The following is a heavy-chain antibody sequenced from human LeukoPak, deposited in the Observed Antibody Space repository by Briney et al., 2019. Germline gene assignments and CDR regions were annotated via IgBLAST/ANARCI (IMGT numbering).Heavy chain of an antibody. Sequence: SETLSLTCTVSGYSISSGYYWGWIRQPPGKGLEWIGSIYHSESTYYDPSLKSRVTISVDTSKNQFSLKLSSVTAADTAVYYCARVTYSVFDYWGQGTLVTVSS. CDR1: GYSISSGYY. J-gene: IGHJ4*02. CDR2: IYHSEST. V-gene: IGHV4-38-2*02. D-gene: IGHD2-21*01. CDR3: ARVTYSVFDY.